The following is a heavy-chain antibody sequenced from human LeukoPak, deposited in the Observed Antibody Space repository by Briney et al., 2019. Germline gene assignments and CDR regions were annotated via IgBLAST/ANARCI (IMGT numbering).Heavy chain of an antibody. CDR1: GYTFTVKF. Sequence: ASVKVSCKTSGYTFTVKFLHWLRQAPRQGLEWMGGIEPKSGDAVYAQSFRGRVTVTRDTSVSTAYMELSGLRSDDTAVYYCALENFYDTSGFSKAFAHWGQGTLVTVSS. CDR3: ALENFYDTSGFSKAFAH. J-gene: IGHJ4*02. CDR2: IEPKSGDA. D-gene: IGHD3-22*01. V-gene: IGHV1-2*02.